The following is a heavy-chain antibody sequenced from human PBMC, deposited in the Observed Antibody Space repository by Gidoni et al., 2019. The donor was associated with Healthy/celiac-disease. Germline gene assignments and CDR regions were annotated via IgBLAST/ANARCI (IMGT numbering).Heavy chain of an antibody. CDR1: GGSISSSSYY. CDR3: AGRNPGIGVLEIWFDP. J-gene: IGHJ5*02. D-gene: IGHD6-13*01. CDR2: IYYSGST. V-gene: IGHV4-39*01. Sequence: QLQLQESGPGLVQPSETLSLTCPVSGGSISSSSYYWGWIRQPPGKGLEWIGSIYYSGSTYYNPSLKSRVTISVDTSKNQFSLKLSSVTAADTAVYYCAGRNPGIGVLEIWFDPWGQGTLVTVSS.